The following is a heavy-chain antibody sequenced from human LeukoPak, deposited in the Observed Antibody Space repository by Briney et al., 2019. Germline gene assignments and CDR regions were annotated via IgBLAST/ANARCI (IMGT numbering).Heavy chain of an antibody. CDR2: IIPIFGTA. V-gene: IGHV1-69*13. CDR3: ASYSSSRPSNYYYYGMDV. D-gene: IGHD6-6*01. CDR1: GDTFSSYA. Sequence: GASVKVSCKASGDTFSSYAISWVRQAPGQGLEWMGGIIPIFGTANYAQKFQGRVTITADESTSTAYMELSSLRSEDTAVYYCASYSSSRPSNYYYYGMDVWGQGTTVTVSS. J-gene: IGHJ6*02.